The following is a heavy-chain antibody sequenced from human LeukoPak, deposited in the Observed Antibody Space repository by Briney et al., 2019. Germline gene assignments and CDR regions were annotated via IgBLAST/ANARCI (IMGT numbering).Heavy chain of an antibody. V-gene: IGHV1-69*13. D-gene: IGHD3-22*01. Sequence: SVKVSCMDSGGTFSSYAISWVRQAPGQGLEWMGGIIPIFGTANYAQKFQGRVTITADESTSTAYMELSSLRSEDTAVYYCARDRGYNGDYYDSSGYFFDYWGQGTLVTVSS. J-gene: IGHJ4*02. CDR2: IIPIFGTA. CDR3: ARDRGYNGDYYDSSGYFFDY. CDR1: GGTFSSYA.